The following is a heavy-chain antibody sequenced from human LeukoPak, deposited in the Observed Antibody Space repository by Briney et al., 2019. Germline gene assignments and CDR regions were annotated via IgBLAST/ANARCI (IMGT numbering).Heavy chain of an antibody. J-gene: IGHJ5*02. V-gene: IGHV3-23*01. CDR1: GFTFSSYA. CDR2: ISGSGGST. CDR3: AKFPFIATRRGAWFDP. Sequence: GGSLRLSCAASGFTFSSYAMNWVRQAPGKGLEWVSAISGSGGSTYYADSVKGRFTISRDNSKNTLYLQMNSLRAEDTAVYYCAKFPFIATRRGAWFDPWGQGTLVTVSS. D-gene: IGHD6-6*01.